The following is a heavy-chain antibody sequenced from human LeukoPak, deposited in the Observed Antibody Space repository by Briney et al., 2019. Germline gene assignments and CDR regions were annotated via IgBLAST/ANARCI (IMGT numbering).Heavy chain of an antibody. CDR2: LYSGGNK. Sequence: GGSLRLSCAASGFTVSSNYMSWVRQPPGKGLEWVSVLYSGGNKYYADSVKGRFTISRGNSKNTLHLQMDSLRVEDTAIYYCARDLRGTVGTLWGQGTLVTVSS. CDR3: ARDLRGTVGTL. J-gene: IGHJ4*02. V-gene: IGHV3-53*01. D-gene: IGHD4-23*01. CDR1: GFTVSSNY.